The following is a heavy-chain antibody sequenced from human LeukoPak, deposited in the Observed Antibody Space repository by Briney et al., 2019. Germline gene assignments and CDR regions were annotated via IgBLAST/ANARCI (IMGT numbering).Heavy chain of an antibody. CDR3: AIYGRYYGSGKYSWFDR. D-gene: IGHD3-10*01. Sequence: SETLSLTCTVSGGSISSGGYYWSWNRQHPGKGLEWIGNIYYSGSTYYNPSLKSRVTISVDTSKNQLSLKLSSVTAADTAVYYCAIYGRYYGSGKYSWFDRCGQGTLDTVSS. CDR1: GGSISSGGYY. V-gene: IGHV4-31*03. CDR2: IYYSGST. J-gene: IGHJ5*02.